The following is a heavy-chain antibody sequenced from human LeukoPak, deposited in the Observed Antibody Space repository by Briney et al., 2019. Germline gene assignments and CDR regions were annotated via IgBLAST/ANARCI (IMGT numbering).Heavy chain of an antibody. V-gene: IGHV3-11*01. Sequence: GGSLRLSCSASGFTFSNNYMSWIRQAPGKGLEWVSYISSGGSTIYYADSVKGRFTISRDNAKNSLFLQMNSLRAEDTAVYYCAKHSLGESTKYNWFDSWGQGTLVTVSA. CDR3: AKHSLGESTKYNWFDS. D-gene: IGHD3-10*01. CDR2: ISSGGSTI. J-gene: IGHJ5*01. CDR1: GFTFSNNY.